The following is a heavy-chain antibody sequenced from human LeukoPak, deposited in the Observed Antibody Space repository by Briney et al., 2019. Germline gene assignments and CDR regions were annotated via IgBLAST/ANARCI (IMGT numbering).Heavy chain of an antibody. CDR1: GFTFSSYA. Sequence: GGSLRLSCAASGFTFSSYAMPWVRQAAGKGLEWVAVISYDGSNKYYADSVKGRFTISRDNSKNTLYLQMNSLRAEDTAVYYCAREEEGYSSSWYGLDYWGQGTLVTVSS. D-gene: IGHD6-13*01. V-gene: IGHV3-30-3*01. CDR2: ISYDGSNK. J-gene: IGHJ4*02. CDR3: AREEEGYSSSWYGLDY.